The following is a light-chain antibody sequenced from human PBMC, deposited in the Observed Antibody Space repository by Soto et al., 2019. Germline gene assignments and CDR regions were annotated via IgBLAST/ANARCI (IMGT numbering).Light chain of an antibody. V-gene: IGLV2-14*01. Sequence: QSALTQPASVSGSPGQSITISCTGTSSDIGTYNYVSWYQQHPGKAPKLMIYDVSNRPSGVSNRFSGSKSGNTASLTISGLQAEDEADYYCFSYASITLHVFRTGTKLTVL. CDR2: DVS. CDR1: SSDIGTYNY. J-gene: IGLJ1*01. CDR3: FSYASITLHV.